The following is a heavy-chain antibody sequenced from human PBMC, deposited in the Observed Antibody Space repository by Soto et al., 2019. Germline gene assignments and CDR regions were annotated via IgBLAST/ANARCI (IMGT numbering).Heavy chain of an antibody. Sequence: GESLKISCAASGFTFSSYGMHWVRQAPGKGLEWVAVISYDGSNKYYADSVKGRFTISRDNSKNTLYLQMNSLRAEDTAVYYCAKARAYYYDSSALGDYWGQGTLVTVSS. D-gene: IGHD3-22*01. J-gene: IGHJ4*02. CDR2: ISYDGSNK. CDR1: GFTFSSYG. V-gene: IGHV3-30*18. CDR3: AKARAYYYDSSALGDY.